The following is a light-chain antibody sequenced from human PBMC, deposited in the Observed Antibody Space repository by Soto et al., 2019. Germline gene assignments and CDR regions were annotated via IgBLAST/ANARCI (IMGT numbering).Light chain of an antibody. J-gene: IGKJ5*01. V-gene: IGKV3-20*01. Sequence: EIVLTQSPGTLSLSPGERATLSCRASQSVSSSYLAWYQQKPGQAPRLLIYGASSRATGIPDRFSGSGSGTDFTITISRLEPEDFAVYYCQQYTRSPITFGQGTRLEIK. CDR3: QQYTRSPIT. CDR2: GAS. CDR1: QSVSSSY.